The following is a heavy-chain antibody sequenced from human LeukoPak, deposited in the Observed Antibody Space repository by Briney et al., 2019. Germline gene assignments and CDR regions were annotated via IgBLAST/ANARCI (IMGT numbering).Heavy chain of an antibody. J-gene: IGHJ3*02. CDR1: GFTVSSNY. D-gene: IGHD2-15*01. V-gene: IGHV3-53*01. Sequence: GGSVRLSCAASGFTVSSNYMSWVRQAPGKGLEWVSVIYSGGSTYYADSVKGRFTISRDNSKNTLYLQMNSLRAEDTAVYYCARDPGYCSGGSCYPDAFDIWGQGTMVTVSS. CDR3: ARDPGYCSGGSCYPDAFDI. CDR2: IYSGGST.